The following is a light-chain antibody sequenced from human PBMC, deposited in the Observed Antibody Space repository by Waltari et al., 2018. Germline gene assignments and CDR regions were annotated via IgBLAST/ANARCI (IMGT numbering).Light chain of an antibody. J-gene: IGLJ2*01. CDR1: PAAVTSGHH. V-gene: IGLV7-46*01. Sequence: QVVVTQEPSLTVSPGGTLTLTSRSSPAAVTSGHHPYWSQQEPGQAPRTLIYDTSNKHSWTPARFSGSLLGGKAALTLSGAQPEDEAAYYCLLSYSDFVVFGGGTKLTVL. CDR3: LLSYSDFVV. CDR2: DTS.